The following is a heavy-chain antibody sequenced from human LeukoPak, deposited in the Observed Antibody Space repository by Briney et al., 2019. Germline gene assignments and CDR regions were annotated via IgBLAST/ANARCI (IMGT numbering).Heavy chain of an antibody. CDR1: GFTFSRYA. CDR2: LSDTGTST. J-gene: IGHJ4*02. D-gene: IGHD3-9*01. Sequence: GGSLRLSCAASGFTFSRYAMSWVRQAPGKGLEWVSALSDTGTSTYYADSVKGRFTISRDNSKNTLYLQMNSLRAEDTALYYCAKGRTYYDILTGYFDYWGQGTLVTVSS. CDR3: AKGRTYYDILTGYFDY. V-gene: IGHV3-23*01.